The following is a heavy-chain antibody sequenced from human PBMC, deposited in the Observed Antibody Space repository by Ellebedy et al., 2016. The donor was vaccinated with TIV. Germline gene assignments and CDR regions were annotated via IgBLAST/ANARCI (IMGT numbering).Heavy chain of an antibody. D-gene: IGHD6-19*01. CDR3: ASASRIAVAGDAFDI. Sequence: MPSETLSLTCTVSGGSISNYYRSCIRQPPGKGLEWIGYIYNTGSTNYNPSLKGRITISVDTSKMQFSLKLGSATAADTAIYYCASASRIAVAGDAFDIWGQGTMVTVSS. CDR1: GGSISNYY. CDR2: IYNTGST. V-gene: IGHV4-59*01. J-gene: IGHJ3*02.